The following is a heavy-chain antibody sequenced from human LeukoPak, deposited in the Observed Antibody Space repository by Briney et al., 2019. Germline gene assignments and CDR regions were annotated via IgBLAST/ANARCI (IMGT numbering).Heavy chain of an antibody. D-gene: IGHD6-19*01. CDR2: INPDSGGT. J-gene: IGHJ4*02. Sequence: ASVKVSCKASGYTFTGYHMHWVRQAPGQGLEWMGWINPDSGGTNYAQKLQGRVTMTTDTSTSTAYMELRSLRSDDTAVYYCAREPSSGWYSVYWGQGTLVTVSS. V-gene: IGHV1-2*02. CDR3: AREPSSGWYSVY. CDR1: GYTFTGYH.